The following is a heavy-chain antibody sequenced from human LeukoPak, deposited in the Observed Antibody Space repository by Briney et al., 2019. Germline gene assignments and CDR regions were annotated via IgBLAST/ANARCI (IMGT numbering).Heavy chain of an antibody. Sequence: GGSLRLTCAASGFTFSSYGMHWVRQAPGKGLEWVAFIRYDGSNKYYADSVKGRFTISRDNSKNTLYLQMNSLRAEDTAVYYCAKVGSGEPYYYYYYMDVWGKGTTVTVSS. CDR2: IRYDGSNK. J-gene: IGHJ6*03. CDR3: AKVGSGEPYYYYYYMDV. CDR1: GFTFSSYG. D-gene: IGHD3-10*01. V-gene: IGHV3-30*02.